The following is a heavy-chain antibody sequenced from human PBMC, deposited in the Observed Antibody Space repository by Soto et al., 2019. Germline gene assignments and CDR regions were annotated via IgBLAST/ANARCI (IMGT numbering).Heavy chain of an antibody. D-gene: IGHD2-8*02. CDR2: ISAHSGDT. CDR3: ARASTILVVAPAY. Sequence: QVNLVQSGAEVKKPGASVKVSCKASGYTFSNYALTWVRRAPGQGLEWMGWISAHSGDTNYAQKFQGRGTMTTDTSTSTASLELRSLTSDDTAVYYCARASTILVVAPAYWGQGTLVTVSS. V-gene: IGHV1-18*01. J-gene: IGHJ4*02. CDR1: GYTFSNYA.